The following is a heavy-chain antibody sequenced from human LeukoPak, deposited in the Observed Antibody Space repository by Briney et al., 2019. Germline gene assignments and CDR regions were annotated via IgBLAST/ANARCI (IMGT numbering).Heavy chain of an antibody. Sequence: PGGSLRLSCAASGFTFSSYSMHWVRQAPGKGLEWVTFIRYDGSNKYYADAVKGRFTISRENSKNTLSLQMNSLRAEDTAVYYCAKDLGYYYDSSGYSTIGFDYWGQGTLVTVSS. D-gene: IGHD3-22*01. CDR3: AKDLGYYYDSSGYSTIGFDY. CDR2: IRYDGSNK. J-gene: IGHJ4*02. V-gene: IGHV3-30*02. CDR1: GFTFSSYS.